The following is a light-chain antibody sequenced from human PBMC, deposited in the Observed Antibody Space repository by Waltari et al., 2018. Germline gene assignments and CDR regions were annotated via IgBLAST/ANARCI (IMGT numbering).Light chain of an antibody. Sequence: QSVLTQPRSVSGSPGQSVAISCTGTSSDVGAYDYVSWYQQYPGKAPKVWIYGVYKWPSGVPVRFSGSKSGNSASLTISGLQAEDEADYYCCSYANAKWVFGGGTRLTVL. CDR3: CSYANAKWV. CDR2: GVY. J-gene: IGLJ3*02. V-gene: IGLV2-11*01. CDR1: SSDVGAYDY.